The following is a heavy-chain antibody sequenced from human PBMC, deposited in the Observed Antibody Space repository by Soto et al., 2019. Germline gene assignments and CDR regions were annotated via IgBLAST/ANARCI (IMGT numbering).Heavy chain of an antibody. D-gene: IGHD6-13*01. CDR1: GYTFTSYG. V-gene: IGHV1-18*01. Sequence: QVQLVQSGAEVKKPGASVKVSCKASGYTFTSYGISWVRQAPGQGLEWMGWISAYNGNTNYAQKLQGRVTMTTDTSTSTAYMELRSRRSDDTAVYYCARDRRGEAAGRYYYYGMDVWGQGTTVTVSS. CDR2: ISAYNGNT. CDR3: ARDRRGEAAGRYYYYGMDV. J-gene: IGHJ6*02.